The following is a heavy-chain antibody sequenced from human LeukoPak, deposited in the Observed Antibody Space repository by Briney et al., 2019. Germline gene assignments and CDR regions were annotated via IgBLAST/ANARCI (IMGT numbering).Heavy chain of an antibody. Sequence: GGSLRLSCAASGFTFSSYWMHWVRQAPGKGLVWVSRISPDGSSTRYADSVKGRFTISRDNAKNTLYLQMNSLTAEDTAVYYCTREGPRGVVIDYWGQGTLVTVSS. CDR1: GFTFSSYW. D-gene: IGHD2-21*01. V-gene: IGHV3-74*01. CDR2: ISPDGSST. J-gene: IGHJ4*02. CDR3: TREGPRGVVIDY.